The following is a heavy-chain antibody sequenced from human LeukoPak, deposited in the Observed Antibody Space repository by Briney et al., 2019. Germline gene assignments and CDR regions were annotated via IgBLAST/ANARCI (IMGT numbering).Heavy chain of an antibody. D-gene: IGHD6-19*01. CDR1: GGSFSGYY. CDR2: INHSGST. CDR3: ARGQGIAVAGYYYYYMDV. Sequence: SETLSLTCAVYGGSFSGYYWSWLRQPPGKGLEWIGEINHSGSTNYNPSLKSRVTISVDTSKNQFSLKLSSVTAADTAVYYCARGQGIAVAGYYYYYMDVWGKGTTVTVSS. V-gene: IGHV4-34*01. J-gene: IGHJ6*03.